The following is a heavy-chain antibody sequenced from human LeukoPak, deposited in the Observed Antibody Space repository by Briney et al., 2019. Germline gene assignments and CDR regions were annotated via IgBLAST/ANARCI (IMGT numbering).Heavy chain of an antibody. D-gene: IGHD2-15*01. CDR3: AVDIVVVVAAWDYMDV. V-gene: IGHV3-7*01. CDR2: IKQDGSEK. J-gene: IGHJ6*03. CDR1: GFTFSSYW. Sequence: GGSLRLSCAASGFTFSSYWMSWVRQAPGKGLEWVANIKQDGSEKYYVDSVKGRFTISRDNAKNSLYLQMNSLRAEDTAVYCCAVDIVVVVAAWDYMDVRGKGTTVTVSS.